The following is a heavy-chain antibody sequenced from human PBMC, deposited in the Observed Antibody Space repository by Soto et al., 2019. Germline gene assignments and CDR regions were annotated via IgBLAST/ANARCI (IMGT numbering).Heavy chain of an antibody. Sequence: EVQLLESGGGLVQPGGSLRLSCAASGFTFSKYAMSWVRQAAGKGLDWVSGISDSGVTTYSADSVKGRFTISRDNSKNTLCLQMNSLRAEDTAVYYCAKGKGTGVTRVGAFDIWGQGTMVTVSS. CDR1: GFTFSKYA. J-gene: IGHJ3*02. D-gene: IGHD2-8*02. V-gene: IGHV3-23*01. CDR2: ISDSGVTT. CDR3: AKGKGTGVTRVGAFDI.